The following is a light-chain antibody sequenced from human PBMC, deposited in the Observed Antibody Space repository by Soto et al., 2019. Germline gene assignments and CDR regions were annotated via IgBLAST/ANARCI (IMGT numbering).Light chain of an antibody. Sequence: EIVLTQSPATLSLSPGESATLSCRASQSVSSYLAWYQQKPGQAPRLLIYDASNRATGIPARFSGSGSGTDFTLTISSLEPEDFAVYYCQQRSNPPTFGGGTKVEIK. CDR1: QSVSSY. J-gene: IGKJ4*01. CDR3: QQRSNPPT. CDR2: DAS. V-gene: IGKV3-11*01.